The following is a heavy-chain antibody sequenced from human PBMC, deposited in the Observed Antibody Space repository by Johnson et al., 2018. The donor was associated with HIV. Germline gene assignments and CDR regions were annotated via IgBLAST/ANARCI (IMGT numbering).Heavy chain of an antibody. J-gene: IGHJ3*01. CDR3: ARRMVVGYHALDF. CDR2: ISYDGSKK. D-gene: IGHD2-21*01. Sequence: QVQLVESGGGVVQPGRSLRLSCAASGFTFSSYAMHWVRQAPGKGLEWVAVISYDGSKKYYAGSVKGRFTISRDNAKSSLYLQMNSLRVEDTAIYYCARRMVVGYHALDFWGQGTVVSGPS. V-gene: IGHV3-30*04. CDR1: GFTFSSYA.